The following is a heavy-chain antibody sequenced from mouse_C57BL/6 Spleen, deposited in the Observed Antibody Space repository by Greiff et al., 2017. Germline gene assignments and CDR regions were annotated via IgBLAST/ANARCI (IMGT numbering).Heavy chain of an antibody. V-gene: IGHV8-12*01. CDR3: ARRAGGYDGRDYYAMDY. CDR2: IYWDDDK. J-gene: IGHJ4*01. Sequence: QVTLKVCGPGILQSSQTLSLTCSFSGFSLSTSGMGVSWIRQPSGKGLEWLAHIYWDDDKRYNPSLKSRLTISKDTSRNQVFLKITSVDTADTATYYCARRAGGYDGRDYYAMDYWGQGTSVTVSS. CDR1: GFSLSTSGMG. D-gene: IGHD2-2*01.